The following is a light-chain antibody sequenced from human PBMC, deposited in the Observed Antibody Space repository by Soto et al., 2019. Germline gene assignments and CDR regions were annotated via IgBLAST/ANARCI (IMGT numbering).Light chain of an antibody. J-gene: IGKJ4*01. CDR2: EAS. CDR3: QQSYSAPRALT. CDR1: QDISSY. V-gene: IGKV1-39*01. Sequence: DIQMTQSPSSLSASVGDRVTITCRASQDISSYLNWYQQKPGKAPRLLIYEASSVQSGVPSRFSGSESGTDFTLVISSLQPEDFATYYCQQSYSAPRALTFGGGTKVEIK.